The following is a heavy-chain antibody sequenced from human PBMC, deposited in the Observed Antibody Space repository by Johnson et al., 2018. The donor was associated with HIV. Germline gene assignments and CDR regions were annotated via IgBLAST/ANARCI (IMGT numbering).Heavy chain of an antibody. CDR3: AREGYSYDSSGYYSPFDI. CDR1: GFTFSSHW. Sequence: VQLVESGGGLVQPGGSLRLSCAASGFTFSSHWMHWVRQPPGKGLVWVSRINSDGMNEYYADSVKGRFTISRDNSKITLYLQMNSMRAEDTAVYYCAREGYSYDSSGYYSPFDIWGQGTMVTVSS. CDR2: INSDGMNE. J-gene: IGHJ3*02. D-gene: IGHD3-22*01. V-gene: IGHV3-74*01.